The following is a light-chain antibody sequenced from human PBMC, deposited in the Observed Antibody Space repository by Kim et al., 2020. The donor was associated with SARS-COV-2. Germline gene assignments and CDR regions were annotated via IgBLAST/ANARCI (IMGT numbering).Light chain of an antibody. J-gene: IGLJ2*01. CDR2: KND. CDR1: SGSIASNY. V-gene: IGLV6-57*04. CDR3: QSYDTTNLVV. Sequence: NFMLTQPHSVSESPGKTVTISCTRSSGSIASNYVQWYHQRPGGAPTIVIYKNDQRLAGVPDRFSGSIDSSSNSASLTISGLRTEDEADYYCQSYDTTNLVVFGGGTQLTVL.